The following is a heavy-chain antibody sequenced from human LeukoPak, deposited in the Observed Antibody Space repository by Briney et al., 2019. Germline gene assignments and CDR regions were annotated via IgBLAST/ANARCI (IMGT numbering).Heavy chain of an antibody. CDR1: RYTFSSFS. CDR2: ISVRSNYI. V-gene: IGHV3-21*01. D-gene: IGHD3-22*01. CDR3: ARLRRNSDSSGYYYSYDY. J-gene: IGHJ4*02. Sequence: GGPLRLSCVASRYTFSSFSINWVRQAPGKGLEWVSSISVRSNYIYYADSVRGRFSISRDDARNSLYLQMDSLRGDDTAVYYCARLRRNSDSSGYYYSYDYWGQGTLVTVSS.